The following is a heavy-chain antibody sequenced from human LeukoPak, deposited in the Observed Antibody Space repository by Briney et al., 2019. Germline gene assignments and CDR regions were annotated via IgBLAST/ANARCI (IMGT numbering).Heavy chain of an antibody. CDR1: GYSISSGYY. CDR3: ARGRDGEGYFDI. V-gene: IGHV4-38-2*01. Sequence: SETLSLTCAVSGYSISSGYYCGWIRQPPGKGLEWIGGIYHSGSTYYNPSLKSRVTISVDTSKNQFSLKLSSVTAADTAVYYCARGRDGEGYFDIWGRGTLVTVSS. D-gene: IGHD4-17*01. CDR2: IYHSGST. J-gene: IGHJ2*01.